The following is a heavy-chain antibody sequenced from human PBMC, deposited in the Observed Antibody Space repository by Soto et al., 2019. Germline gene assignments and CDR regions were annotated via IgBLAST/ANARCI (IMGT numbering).Heavy chain of an antibody. CDR1: GYSFTSYL. CDR2: IYPGDSDT. V-gene: IGHV5-51*01. CDR3: ARQSIAAAGTFLYYGMDV. D-gene: IGHD6-13*01. Sequence: PGESLKIYFKGSGYSFTSYLIGWVRQMPVKGLEWMGIIYPGDSDTRYSPSFQGKVTISADKSISTAYLQWSSLKASDTAMYYCARQSIAAAGTFLYYGMDVWGPRTTFAVSS. J-gene: IGHJ6*02.